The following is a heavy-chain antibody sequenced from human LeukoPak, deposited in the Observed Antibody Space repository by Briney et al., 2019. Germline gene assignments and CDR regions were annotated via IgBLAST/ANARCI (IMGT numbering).Heavy chain of an antibody. CDR3: ATYGSGSPNYYMDV. Sequence: SETLSLTCAVSGYSISSGYYWGWIRQPPGKGLEWIGSIYHSGSTYYNPSLKSRVTTSVDTSKNQFSLKLSSVTAADTAVYYCATYGSGSPNYYMDVWGKGTTVTVSS. V-gene: IGHV4-38-2*01. CDR1: GYSISSGYY. CDR2: IYHSGST. D-gene: IGHD3-10*01. J-gene: IGHJ6*03.